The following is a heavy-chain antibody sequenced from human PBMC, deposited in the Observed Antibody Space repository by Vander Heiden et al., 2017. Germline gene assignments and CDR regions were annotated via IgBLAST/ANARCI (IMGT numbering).Heavy chain of an antibody. Sequence: QVQLVESGGGVVQPGRSLRLSCAASGFTFSRHHMHWVRQAPGKGLEWVAFISYDGRNKYYADSVKGRFTISRDNSKNTLYLQMNSLKSEDTAVYNCARDGGDGFNCFDYWGQGNLVTVSS. CDR2: ISYDGRNK. V-gene: IGHV3-30*04. CDR3: ARDGGDGFNCFDY. J-gene: IGHJ4*02. CDR1: GFTFSRHH. D-gene: IGHD2-15*01.